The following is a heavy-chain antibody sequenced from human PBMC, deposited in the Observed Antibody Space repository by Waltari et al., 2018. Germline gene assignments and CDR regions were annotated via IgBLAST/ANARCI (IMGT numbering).Heavy chain of an antibody. CDR2: MGGDVSRT. J-gene: IGHJ4*02. CDR1: TFTFSSYW. CDR3: ASGIYSSGDD. D-gene: IGHD6-25*01. Sequence: EVQLVESGGGLVQPGGSLRLSCSASTFTFSSYWMHWVRQAPGKGLVGVSRMGGDVSRTTYADSVKGRFTISRDNAKNTLYLKMNSLRAEDTAVYYCASGIYSSGDDWGQGTLVTVSS. V-gene: IGHV3-74*01.